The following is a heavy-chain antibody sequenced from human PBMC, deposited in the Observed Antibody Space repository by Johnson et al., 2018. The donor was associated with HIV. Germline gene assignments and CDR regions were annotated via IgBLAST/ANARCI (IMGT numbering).Heavy chain of an antibody. Sequence: QVQLVESGGGVVQPGRSLRLSCAASGFTFSSMHWDRQAPGKGLEWVAVISHDGSHKYYADSVKGRFTISRDNSKNTLYLQMNSLRAEDTAVYYCAKIARRCSGGSCYTTSDAFDIWGQGTMVTVSS. J-gene: IGHJ3*02. D-gene: IGHD2-15*01. CDR3: AKIARRCSGGSCYTTSDAFDI. CDR2: ISHDGSHK. V-gene: IGHV3-30*14. CDR1: GFTFSS.